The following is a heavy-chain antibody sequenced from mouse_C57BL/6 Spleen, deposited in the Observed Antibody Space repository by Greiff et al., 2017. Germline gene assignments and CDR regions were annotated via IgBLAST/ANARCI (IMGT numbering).Heavy chain of an antibody. D-gene: IGHD3-1*01. J-gene: IGHJ1*03. CDR2: ICGGGGNT. CDR1: GFTFSSYT. V-gene: IGHV5-9*01. CDR3: ASRGRYWYFDV. Sequence: EVKLQESGGGLVKPGGSLKLSCAASGFTFSSYTMSWVRQTPGKRLEWVATICGGGGNTYYPDSVKGRFTISRDNAKNTLYLQMSSLRSEDTALYYCASRGRYWYFDVWGTGTTVTVSA.